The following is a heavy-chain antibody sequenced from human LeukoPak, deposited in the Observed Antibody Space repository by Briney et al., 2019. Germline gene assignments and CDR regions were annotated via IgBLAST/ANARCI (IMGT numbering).Heavy chain of an antibody. V-gene: IGHV3-30*18. CDR3: AKTSAPRTSSIEDY. CDR1: GFTFSSYG. J-gene: IGHJ4*02. CDR2: ISYDGSNK. D-gene: IGHD6-13*01. Sequence: GGSLRLSCAASGFTFSSYGIHWVRQAPGKELEWVAVISYDGSNKYYADSVKGRFTISRDNSKNTLYLQMNSLRAEDTAVYYCAKTSAPRTSSIEDYWGQGTLVTVSS.